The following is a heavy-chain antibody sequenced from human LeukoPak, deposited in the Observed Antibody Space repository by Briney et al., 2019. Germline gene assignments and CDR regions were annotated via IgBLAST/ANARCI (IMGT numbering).Heavy chain of an antibody. CDR3: TTIGDY. V-gene: IGHV3-15*01. CDR1: GFTFSNAW. CDR2: VKSKTAGVTT. Sequence: GGPLRLSCAASGFTFSNAWMSWVRQAPGKGLEWVGRVKSKTAGVTTDYAAPVRGRFTISRDDSKNTLFLQMNSLKIEDTALYYCTTIGDYWGQGTLVTVSS. J-gene: IGHJ4*02. D-gene: IGHD3-16*01.